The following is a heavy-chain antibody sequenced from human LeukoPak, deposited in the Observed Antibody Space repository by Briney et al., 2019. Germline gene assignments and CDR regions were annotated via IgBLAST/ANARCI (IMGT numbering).Heavy chain of an antibody. CDR1: GFTFSSYA. D-gene: IGHD3-3*01. Sequence: PGGSLRLSCAASGFTFSSYAMYWVRQAPGKGLEWVAVISYDGSDKFYADSVKGRFTISRDSSKNSLYLQMNSLRAEDTACYYCARGGITIFGGIIYQDYWGQGTLVTVSS. V-gene: IGHV3-30*04. CDR3: ARGGITIFGGIIYQDY. CDR2: ISYDGSDK. J-gene: IGHJ4*02.